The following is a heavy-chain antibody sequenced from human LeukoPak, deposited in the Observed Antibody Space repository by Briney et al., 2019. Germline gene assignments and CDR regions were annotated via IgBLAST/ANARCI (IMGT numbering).Heavy chain of an antibody. J-gene: IGHJ4*02. CDR3: ARGSSFDGYCSAGACDAGYYDS. CDR2: INHRGSS. D-gene: IGHD2-15*01. V-gene: IGHV4-34*01. Sequence: SETLSLTCAVYGESFSAYFWNWIRQAPGKPLEYIGEINHRGSSHYNPSLKTRVTLSVDTSKNQFSLKLTPVTAADTAVYFCARGSSFDGYCSAGACDAGYYDSWGQGTPVTVSS. CDR1: GESFSAYF.